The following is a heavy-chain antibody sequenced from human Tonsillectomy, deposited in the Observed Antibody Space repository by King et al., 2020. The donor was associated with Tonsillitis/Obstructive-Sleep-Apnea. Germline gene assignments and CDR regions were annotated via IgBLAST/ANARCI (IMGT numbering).Heavy chain of an antibody. CDR3: AIGAKMATTAFDD. CDR2: ISYSGST. V-gene: IGHV4-59*01. D-gene: IGHD5-24*01. Sequence: QLQESGPGLWKPSETLSLTCTVSGGSISIYYWSWIRQPPGKGLEWIGYISYSGSTNYNPSLKSRVTISVDTSKNQFSLKLSSVSAAETVVYYCAIGAKMATTAFDDWGQGTLVTVSS. J-gene: IGHJ4*02. CDR1: GGSISIYY.